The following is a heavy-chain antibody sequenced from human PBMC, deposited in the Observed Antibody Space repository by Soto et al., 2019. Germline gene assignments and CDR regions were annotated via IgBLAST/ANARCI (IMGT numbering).Heavy chain of an antibody. D-gene: IGHD2-2*01. J-gene: IGHJ4*02. CDR2: INSNTGAT. CDR1: GYTFAGHF. V-gene: IGHV1-2*02. CDR3: ARGGYQLLYYFDY. Sequence: QVQLVQSGAVVKKPGTSVKVSCKASGYTFAGHFTHWVRQAPGQGLEWMGWINSNTGATNYTQKFQGKVTMTRDRSISTAYMELNSLRSDDTAVYYCARGGYQLLYYFDYWGQGTLVTVSS.